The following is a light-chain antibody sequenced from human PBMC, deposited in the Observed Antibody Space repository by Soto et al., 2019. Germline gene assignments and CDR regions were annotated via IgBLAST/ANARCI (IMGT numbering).Light chain of an antibody. Sequence: EIVLTQSPGTLSLSPGERATLSCRASQSVTSSFLSWYQQKPGQAPRLLIYGASGRATGIPDRFSGSGSGTDFTLTIRSLEPEDFAVYYCKQYGSAPRTVGQGTKVDIK. CDR3: KQYGSAPRT. J-gene: IGKJ1*01. CDR1: QSVTSSF. V-gene: IGKV3-20*01. CDR2: GAS.